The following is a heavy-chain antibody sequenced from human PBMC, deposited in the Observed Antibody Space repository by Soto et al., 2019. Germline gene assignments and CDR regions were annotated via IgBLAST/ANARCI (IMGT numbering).Heavy chain of an antibody. Sequence: EVQLVESGGGLVQPGGSLRLSCAASGFTFGGYWMSWGRQAPGKGLEWVANINQDGSETYYVDSVKGRFTISRDNAKNSLYLQMNSLRAEVTAVYYCARGDKYSGDYWGQGTLVTVSS. V-gene: IGHV3-7*05. CDR3: ARGDKYSGDY. J-gene: IGHJ4*02. CDR2: INQDGSET. D-gene: IGHD6-25*01. CDR1: GFTFGGYW.